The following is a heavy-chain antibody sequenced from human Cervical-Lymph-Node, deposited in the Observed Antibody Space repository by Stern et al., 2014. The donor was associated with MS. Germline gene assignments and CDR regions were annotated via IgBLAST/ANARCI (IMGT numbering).Heavy chain of an antibody. Sequence: QVQLQESGPGLVKPSQTLSLTCTVSGGSISSGGYYWSWIRQHPGQGLEWIGYIYYSGSTYYSPSLKSRVTISVDTSKTQFSLKLSSVTAADTAVYYCARGECGGDCYSVWYFDLWGRGTLVTVSS. J-gene: IGHJ2*01. D-gene: IGHD2-21*02. V-gene: IGHV4-31*03. CDR2: IYYSGST. CDR1: GGSISSGGYY. CDR3: ARGECGGDCYSVWYFDL.